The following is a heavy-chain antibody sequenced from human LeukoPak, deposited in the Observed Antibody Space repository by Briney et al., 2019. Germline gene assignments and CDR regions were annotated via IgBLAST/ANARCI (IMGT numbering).Heavy chain of an antibody. CDR1: GGSFSGHY. V-gene: IGHV4-34*01. CDR3: ARVGEYSGYDTASLFDY. Sequence: KPSETLSLTCAVYGGSFSGHYWSWIRQPPGKGLEWIGEINHSGSTNYNPSLKSRVTISVDTSKNQFSLKLSSVTAADTAVYYCARVGEYSGYDTASLFDYWVQGTLVTVSS. CDR2: INHSGST. J-gene: IGHJ4*02. D-gene: IGHD5-12*01.